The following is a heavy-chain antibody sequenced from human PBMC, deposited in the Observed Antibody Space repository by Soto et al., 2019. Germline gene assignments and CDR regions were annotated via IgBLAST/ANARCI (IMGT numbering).Heavy chain of an antibody. CDR2: ISAYNGNT. J-gene: IGHJ4*02. Sequence: GASVKVSCKASGYTFTSYGISWVRQAPGQGLEWMGWISAYNGNTNYAQKLQGRVTMTTDTSTSTAYMELRSLRSDDTAVYYCARDHIRSGSYSTFDYWGQGTLVTVSS. V-gene: IGHV1-18*01. CDR3: ARDHIRSGSYSTFDY. D-gene: IGHD1-26*01. CDR1: GYTFTSYG.